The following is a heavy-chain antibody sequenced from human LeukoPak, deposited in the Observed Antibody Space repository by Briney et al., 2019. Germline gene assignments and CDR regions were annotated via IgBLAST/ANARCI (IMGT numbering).Heavy chain of an antibody. CDR2: ISYDGSNK. D-gene: IGHD2-2*01. CDR3: ARAGAPYFCSSTSCQAGFFDY. J-gene: IGHJ4*02. Sequence: GGSLRLSCAASGFTFSSYWMSWVRQAPGKGLEWVAVISYDGSNKYYADSVKGRFTISRDDSKNTLYLQMNSLRAEDTAVYYCARAGAPYFCSSTSCQAGFFDYWGQGTLVTVSS. V-gene: IGHV3-30*03. CDR1: GFTFSSYW.